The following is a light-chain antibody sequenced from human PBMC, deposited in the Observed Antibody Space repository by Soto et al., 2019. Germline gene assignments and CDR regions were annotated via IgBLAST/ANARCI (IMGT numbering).Light chain of an antibody. CDR3: QQRSNWPL. J-gene: IGKJ4*01. Sequence: EIVLRQSPATLSLSPGERATLSCRASQSVSSYLAWYQQKPGQAPRLLIYDASNRATGIPARFSGSGSGTDFTLTISSLEPEDFAVYYCQQRSNWPLFGGGTKVDIK. CDR1: QSVSSY. V-gene: IGKV3-11*01. CDR2: DAS.